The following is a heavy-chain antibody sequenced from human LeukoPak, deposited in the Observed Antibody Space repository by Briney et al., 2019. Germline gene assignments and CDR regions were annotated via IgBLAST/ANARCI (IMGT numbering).Heavy chain of an antibody. V-gene: IGHV3-23*01. CDR1: GFTFSSCA. CDR2: ISVSGSNT. J-gene: IGHJ4*02. CDR3: AKTTGPYSSSCPDY. Sequence: GGSLRLSCAASGFTFSSCAMSWVRQAPGKGLEWVSDISVSGSNTCYADSVKGRFTISRDNFKNTLYLQMNSLRAEDTAVYYCAKTTGPYSSSCPDYRGQGTLVTVSS. D-gene: IGHD6-13*01.